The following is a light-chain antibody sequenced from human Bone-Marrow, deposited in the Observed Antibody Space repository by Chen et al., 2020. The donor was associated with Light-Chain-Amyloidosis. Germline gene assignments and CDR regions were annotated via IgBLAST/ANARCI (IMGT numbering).Light chain of an antibody. CDR3: QQSLSGPLT. CDR2: DTS. J-gene: IGKJ4*01. V-gene: IGKV1-39*01. CDR1: QSIDKY. Sequence: DLQRPPSPSSLSASVGERVTITCRASQSIDKYLNWYQLKPGKAPKLLIYDTSNLQSGVPSRFSGSGSGTDFSLTISSLQPEDFATYYCQQSLSGPLTFGGGTNVAIK.